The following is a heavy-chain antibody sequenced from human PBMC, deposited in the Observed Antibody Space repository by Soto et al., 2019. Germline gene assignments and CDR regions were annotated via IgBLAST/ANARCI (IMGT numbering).Heavy chain of an antibody. Sequence: SETLSLTCTVSGGSISSYYWSWIRQPPGKGLEWIGYIYYSGSTNYSPSLKSRVTISVDTSKNQFSLKLISVTAADTAVYYCARVGLGIVGATLAYYFDYWGQGTLVTVSS. J-gene: IGHJ4*02. CDR1: GGSISSYY. CDR3: ARVGLGIVGATLAYYFDY. D-gene: IGHD1-26*01. V-gene: IGHV4-59*01. CDR2: IYYSGST.